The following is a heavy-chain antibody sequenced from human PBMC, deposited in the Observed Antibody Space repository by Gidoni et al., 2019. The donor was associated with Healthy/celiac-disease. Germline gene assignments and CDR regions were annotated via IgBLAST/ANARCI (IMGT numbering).Heavy chain of an antibody. D-gene: IGHD2-2*01. CDR3: ARDRVEFCSSTSCSAAYYYYGMDV. CDR1: GGTFSSYA. V-gene: IGHV1-69*01. J-gene: IGHJ6*02. CDR2: ISPICGTA. Sequence: QVQLVQSGAEVKKPGSSMKVPCKASGGTFSSYAISWVRTAPGQGLEWMGGISPICGTANYEQKFQGRVTITADESTSTAYMELSSLRSEDTAVYYCARDRVEFCSSTSCSAAYYYYGMDVWGQGTTVTVSS.